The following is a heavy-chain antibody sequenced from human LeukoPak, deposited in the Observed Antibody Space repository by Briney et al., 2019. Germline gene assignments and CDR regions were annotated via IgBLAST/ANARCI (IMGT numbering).Heavy chain of an antibody. CDR1: GFTFSSYE. Sequence: GGSLRLSCAAPGFTFSSYEMNWVRQAPGKGLEWVSYISSSGSTIYYADSVKGRFTISRDNAKNSLYLQMNSLRAEDTAVYYCARGLILVVAAKGYYFDYWGQGTLVTVSS. J-gene: IGHJ4*02. CDR3: ARGLILVVAAKGYYFDY. D-gene: IGHD2-15*01. V-gene: IGHV3-48*03. CDR2: ISSSGSTI.